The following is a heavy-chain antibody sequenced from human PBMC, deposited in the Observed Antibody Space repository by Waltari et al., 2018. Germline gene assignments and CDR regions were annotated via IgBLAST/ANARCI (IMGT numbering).Heavy chain of an antibody. D-gene: IGHD6-19*01. CDR1: GGSISSHY. J-gene: IGHJ4*02. CDR2: IYYSGST. V-gene: IGHV4-59*11. CDR3: ARAGSGWSLNLDY. Sequence: QVQLQESGPGLVKPSETLSLTCTVSGGSISSHYWSWFRQPPGKGLEWIGYIYYSGSTNYNPSLKSRVTISVDTSKNQFSLKLSSVTAADTAVYYCARAGSGWSLNLDYWGQGTLVTVSS.